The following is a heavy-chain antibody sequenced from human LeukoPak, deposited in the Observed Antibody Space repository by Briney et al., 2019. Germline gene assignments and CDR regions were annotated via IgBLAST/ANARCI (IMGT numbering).Heavy chain of an antibody. CDR2: INHSGST. V-gene: IGHV4-34*01. Sequence: SETLSLTCAVYGGSFSGYYWSWIRQPPGKGLEWIGEINHSGSTNYNPSLKSRVTISVDTSKNQFSLKLSSVTAADTAVYYCARGPDGYNGLAVDYWGQGTLATVSS. CDR3: ARGPDGYNGLAVDY. D-gene: IGHD5-24*01. CDR1: GGSFSGYY. J-gene: IGHJ4*02.